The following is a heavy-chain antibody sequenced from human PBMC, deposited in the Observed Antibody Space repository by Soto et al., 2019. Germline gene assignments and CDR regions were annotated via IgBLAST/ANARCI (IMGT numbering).Heavy chain of an antibody. J-gene: IGHJ3*02. CDR3: ARAGGGGSYSPYAFDI. CDR2: IIPIFGTA. V-gene: IGHV1-69*13. D-gene: IGHD1-26*01. Sequence: GASVKVSCKASGGTFSSYAISWVRQAPGQGLEWMGGIIPIFGTANYAQKFQGRVTITADESTSTAYMELSSLRSEDTAVYYCARAGGGGSYSPYAFDIWGQGTMVTVS. CDR1: GGTFSSYA.